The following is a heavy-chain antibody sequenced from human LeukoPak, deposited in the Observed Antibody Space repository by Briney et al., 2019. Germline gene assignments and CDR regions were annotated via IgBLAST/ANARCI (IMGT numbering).Heavy chain of an antibody. CDR1: GFTFSSSN. CDR3: ARDRRDGYTDFAY. D-gene: IGHD5-24*01. CDR2: ISSSSNTM. Sequence: GGSLRLSCAASGFTFSSSNMNWVRQAPGKGLEWVSYISSSSNTMYYADSVKGRFTVSRDNAKNSLYLQMNSLRDEDTAVYYCARDRRDGYTDFAYWGQGTLVTVSS. V-gene: IGHV3-48*02. J-gene: IGHJ4*02.